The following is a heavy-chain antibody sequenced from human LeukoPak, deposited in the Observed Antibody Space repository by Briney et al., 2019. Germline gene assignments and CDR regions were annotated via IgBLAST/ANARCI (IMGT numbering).Heavy chain of an antibody. Sequence: ASVKVSCKASGYTFTGYYMHWVRPAPGQGLEWMGWINPNSGGTNYAQKFQGRVTMTRDTSISTAYMELSRLRSDDTAVYYCARAGVGASRAFDIWGQGTMVTVSS. J-gene: IGHJ3*02. V-gene: IGHV1-2*02. CDR3: ARAGVGASRAFDI. CDR2: INPNSGGT. CDR1: GYTFTGYY. D-gene: IGHD1-26*01.